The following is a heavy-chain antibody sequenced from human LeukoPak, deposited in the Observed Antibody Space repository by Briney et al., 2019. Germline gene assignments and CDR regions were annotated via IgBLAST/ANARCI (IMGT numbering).Heavy chain of an antibody. D-gene: IGHD2-21*01. J-gene: IGHJ5*02. V-gene: IGHV1-46*01. CDR1: GSTFTWFL. CDR3: ARPAYCDGTNCGYWLDP. CDR2: INPRGDIT. Sequence: ASVKVSCKTYGSTFTWFLIHWVRQAPGQGLEWVGTINPRGDITSYAQRFQGRVTLTEDTSTSTSYMELSSLTSDDTAVYFCARPAYCDGTNCGYWLDPWGPGTLVTVSS.